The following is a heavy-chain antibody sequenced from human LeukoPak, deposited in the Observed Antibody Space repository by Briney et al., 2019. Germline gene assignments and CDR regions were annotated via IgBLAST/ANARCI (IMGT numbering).Heavy chain of an antibody. CDR3: AKDAYESSGYSHFDY. CDR1: GFPFSSYA. CDR2: LGGSGGST. D-gene: IGHD3-22*01. V-gene: IGHV3-23*01. J-gene: IGHJ4*02. Sequence: GGPLRHSCAASGFPFSSYAMIWLRQAPGKGLEWVSALGGSGGSTYYAVSVKGRFTISRDNSKNTLYLQMNSLRAEDTAVYYCAKDAYESSGYSHFDYWGQGTLVTVSS.